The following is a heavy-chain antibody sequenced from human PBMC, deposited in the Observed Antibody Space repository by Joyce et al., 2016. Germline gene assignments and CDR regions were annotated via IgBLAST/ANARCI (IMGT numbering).Heavy chain of an antibody. CDR1: GFSFDDYA. V-gene: IGHV3-9*01. Sequence: EVQLVESGGGLVQPGRSLRLSCAASGFSFDDYAMCWVRQAPGKGLEWVSGISWDSGGIGYADSVKGRFTISRDNAKNSLYLQMNSLRTEDTALYYCAKGHYYDSSGYYDYWGQGTLVTVSS. CDR3: AKGHYYDSSGYYDY. CDR2: ISWDSGGI. D-gene: IGHD3-22*01. J-gene: IGHJ4*02.